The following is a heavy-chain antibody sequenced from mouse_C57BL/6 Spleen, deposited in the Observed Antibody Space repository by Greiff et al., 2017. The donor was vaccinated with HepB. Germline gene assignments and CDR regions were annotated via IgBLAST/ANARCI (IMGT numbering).Heavy chain of an antibody. CDR1: GYTFTSYW. V-gene: IGHV1-53*01. J-gene: IGHJ4*01. CDR2: INPSNGGT. CDR3: ARRDDGYYRDYYAMDY. D-gene: IGHD2-3*01. Sequence: QVQLQQPGTELVKPGASVKLSCKASGYTFTSYWMHWVKQRPGQGLEWIGNINPSNGGTNYNEKFKSKATLTVDKSSSTAYMQLSSLTSEDSAVYYCARRDDGYYRDYYAMDYWDQGTSVTVSS.